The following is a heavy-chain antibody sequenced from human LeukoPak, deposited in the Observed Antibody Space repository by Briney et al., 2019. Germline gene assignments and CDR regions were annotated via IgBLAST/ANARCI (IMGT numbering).Heavy chain of an antibody. V-gene: IGHV3-74*01. CDR3: VSFYETY. CDR2: INSDGSWT. Sequence: GGSLRLSCAASGNYWMHWVRQAPGKGLVWVSHINSDGSWTSYADSVKGRFTISKDNAKNTVYLQMNGLRAEDTAVYYCVSFYETYWGRGTLVTVSS. D-gene: IGHD2/OR15-2a*01. CDR1: GNYW. J-gene: IGHJ4*02.